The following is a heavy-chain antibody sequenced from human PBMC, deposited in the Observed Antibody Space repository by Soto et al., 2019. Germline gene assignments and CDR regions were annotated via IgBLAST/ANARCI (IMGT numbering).Heavy chain of an antibody. J-gene: IGHJ6*02. V-gene: IGHV5-10-1*01. Sequence: LGESLKISCKGSGYSFTSYWISWVRQMPGKGLEWMGRIDPSDSYTNYSPSFQGHVTISADKSISTAYLQWSSLKASDTAMYYCARHIVKQQLVLNYYYYGMDVWGQGTTVTVSS. CDR3: ARHIVKQQLVLNYYYYGMDV. CDR2: IDPSDSYT. D-gene: IGHD6-13*01. CDR1: GYSFTSYW.